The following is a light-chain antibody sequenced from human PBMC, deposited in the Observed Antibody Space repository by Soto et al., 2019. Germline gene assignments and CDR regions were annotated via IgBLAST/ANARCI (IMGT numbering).Light chain of an antibody. CDR2: KAS. Sequence: DIQRTQYPSTLSGSVGDRVTITCRASQTISSWLAWYQQKPGKAPKLLIYKASTLKSGVPSRFSGSGSGTEFTLTISSLQPDDFATYYCQQYNSYWTFGQGTKVDIK. V-gene: IGKV1-5*03. CDR1: QTISSW. CDR3: QQYNSYWT. J-gene: IGKJ1*01.